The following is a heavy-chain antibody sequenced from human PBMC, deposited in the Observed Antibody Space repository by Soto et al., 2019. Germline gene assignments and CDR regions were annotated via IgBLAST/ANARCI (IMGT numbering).Heavy chain of an antibody. V-gene: IGHV3-30-3*01. CDR2: ISYDGSNK. Sequence: QVQLVESGGGVVQPGWSLRLSCAASGFTFSSYAMHWVRQAPGKGLEWVAVISYDGSNKYYADSVKGRFTISRDNSKNTLYLQMNSLRAEDTAVYYCASAGVGATNYWGQGTLVTVSS. D-gene: IGHD1-26*01. CDR3: ASAGVGATNY. CDR1: GFTFSSYA. J-gene: IGHJ4*02.